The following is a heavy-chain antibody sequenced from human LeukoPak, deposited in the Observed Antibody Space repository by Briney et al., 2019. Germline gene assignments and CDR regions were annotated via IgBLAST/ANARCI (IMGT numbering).Heavy chain of an antibody. CDR2: IYYSGST. CDR3: ARHDGRDAFDI. CDR1: GGSISSYY. V-gene: IGHV4-59*08. D-gene: IGHD1-1*01. Sequence: SETLSLTCTVSGGSISSYYWSWIRQPPGKGLEWIGYIYYSGSTNYNPSPKSRVTISVDTSKNQFSLKLSSVTAADTAVYYCARHDGRDAFDIWGQGTMVTVSS. J-gene: IGHJ3*02.